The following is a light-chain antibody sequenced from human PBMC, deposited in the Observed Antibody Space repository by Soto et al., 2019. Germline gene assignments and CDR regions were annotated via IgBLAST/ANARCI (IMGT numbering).Light chain of an antibody. J-gene: IGKJ4*01. CDR2: DAS. Sequence: EIVLTQSPGTLSLSPGERATLSCRASQRISNSYLAWYQQKPDQAPRLLLYDASSRATGIPDRVSGSGSGTDFTLTISRLEPEDFAVYYCQQYGSSPLTFGGGTKVEIK. CDR3: QQYGSSPLT. V-gene: IGKV3-20*01. CDR1: QRISNSY.